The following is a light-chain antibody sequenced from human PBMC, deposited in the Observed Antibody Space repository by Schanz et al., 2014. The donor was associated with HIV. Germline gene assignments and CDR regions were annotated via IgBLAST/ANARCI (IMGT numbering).Light chain of an antibody. Sequence: VMRQSPATLSVSPGGRATLSCRASQSLNRNLAWYQQKPGQAPRLLIYGASSRATGIPDRFSGSGSGTDFTLTISRLEPEDFAVYYCQQYGSSPLYTFGQGTKLEIK. V-gene: IGKV3-20*01. CDR2: GAS. J-gene: IGKJ2*01. CDR3: QQYGSSPLYT. CDR1: QSLNRN.